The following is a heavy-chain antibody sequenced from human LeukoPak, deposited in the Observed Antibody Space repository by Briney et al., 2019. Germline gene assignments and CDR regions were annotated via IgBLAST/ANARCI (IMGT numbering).Heavy chain of an antibody. CDR1: GFTFSNYA. CDR2: ISYDGSNK. D-gene: IGHD3-10*01. Sequence: GGSLRLSCAASGFTFSNYAMHWVRQAPGKGLEWVAVISYDGSNKYYADSVKGRFTISRDNSKNKLYLQMNSLRTEDTAVHYCERGGDYGSGSFRWRHFDYWGQGTLVTVSS. J-gene: IGHJ4*02. V-gene: IGHV3-30-3*01. CDR3: ERGGDYGSGSFRWRHFDY.